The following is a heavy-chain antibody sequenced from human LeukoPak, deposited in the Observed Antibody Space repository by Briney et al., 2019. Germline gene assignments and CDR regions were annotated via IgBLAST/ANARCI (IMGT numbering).Heavy chain of an antibody. CDR2: IIPILGIA. CDR1: GGTFSSYT. Sequence: SVKVSCKASGGTFSSYTISWVRQAPGQGLEWMGRIIPILGIANYAQKFQGRATITADKSTSTAYMELSSLRSEDTAVYYCARGEDYDYVWGSYRYTFFDYWGQGTLVTVSS. V-gene: IGHV1-69*02. J-gene: IGHJ4*02. D-gene: IGHD3-16*02. CDR3: ARGEDYDYVWGSYRYTFFDY.